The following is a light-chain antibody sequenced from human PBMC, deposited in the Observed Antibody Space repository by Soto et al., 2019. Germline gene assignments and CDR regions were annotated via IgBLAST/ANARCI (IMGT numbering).Light chain of an antibody. Sequence: DLVLTQSPPSLPVTPGEPASISCRSSQSLLHGNGYNYLEWYLQRPGQSPQLLIYRCSTGASGVPDRFSGSGSGTDLTLKISREEAEDVGLEDFMQGRQMPFSFGPAAKVDTK. J-gene: IGKJ3*01. V-gene: IGKV2-28*01. CDR1: QSLLHGNGYNY. CDR2: RCS. CDR3: MQGRQMPFS.